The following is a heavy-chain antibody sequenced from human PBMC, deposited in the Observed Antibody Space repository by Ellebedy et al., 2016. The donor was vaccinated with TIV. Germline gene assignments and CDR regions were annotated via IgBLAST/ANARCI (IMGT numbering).Heavy chain of an antibody. D-gene: IGHD5-12*01. Sequence: GGSLRLXXVASELTFTGYWMHWVRQAPGKGLVWVSRIDSGGTSTSYADSVMGRFTISRDNAKSTPYLQMNSLRAEDTAVYYCARETATELHYWGQGTLVTVSS. CDR2: IDSGGTST. CDR3: ARETATELHY. J-gene: IGHJ4*02. CDR1: ELTFTGYW. V-gene: IGHV3-74*01.